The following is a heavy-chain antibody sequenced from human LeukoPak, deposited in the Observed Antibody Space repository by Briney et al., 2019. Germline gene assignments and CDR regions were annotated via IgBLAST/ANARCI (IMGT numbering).Heavy chain of an antibody. V-gene: IGHV3-9*03. J-gene: IGHJ4*02. Sequence: GGSLRLSCAASGFIFNDYAMHWVRQAPGKGLVWVSGISRDSGNIVYAVSVKGRFTIPRDNPRNSLYLQMKSLRVEDVAFYYGKAKKGGSSNFDYWGQGTLVTVSS. CDR3: KAKKGGSSNFDY. CDR2: ISRDSGNI. CDR1: GFIFNDYA. D-gene: IGHD3-16*01.